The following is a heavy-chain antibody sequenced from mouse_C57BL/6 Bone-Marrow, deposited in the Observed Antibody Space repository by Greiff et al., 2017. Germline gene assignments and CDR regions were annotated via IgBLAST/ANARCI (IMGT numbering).Heavy chain of an antibody. D-gene: IGHD1-1*01. CDR1: GYTFTDYY. V-gene: IGHV1-75*01. J-gene: IGHJ1*03. CDR3: ARREGPSYCCSSYYWYFDV. Sequence: QVQLQQSGPELVKPGASVKISCKASGYTFTDYYINWVKQRPGQGLEWIGWIFPGSGSTYYNEKFKGKATLTVDKSSSTAYMLLSSLTSEDSAVYFCARREGPSYCCSSYYWYFDVWGTGTTVTVSS. CDR2: IFPGSGST.